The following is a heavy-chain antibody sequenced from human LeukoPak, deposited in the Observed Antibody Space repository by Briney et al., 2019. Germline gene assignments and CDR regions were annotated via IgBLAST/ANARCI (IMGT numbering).Heavy chain of an antibody. CDR3: ASTDQYGSVDY. CDR2: ISSSSSTI. CDR1: GFTFSSYS. D-gene: IGHD3-10*01. J-gene: IGHJ4*02. V-gene: IGHV3-48*04. Sequence: GGSLRLSCAASGFTFSSYSMNWVRQAPGKGLEWVSYISSSSSTIYYADSVKGRFTISRDNAKNSLYLQMNSLRAEDTAVYYCASTDQYGSVDYWGQGTLVTVSS.